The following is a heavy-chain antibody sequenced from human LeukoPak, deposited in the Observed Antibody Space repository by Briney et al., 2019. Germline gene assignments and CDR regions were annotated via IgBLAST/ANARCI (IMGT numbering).Heavy chain of an antibody. CDR1: GGSFSGYY. V-gene: IGHV4-34*01. CDR2: INHSGST. J-gene: IGHJ6*02. Sequence: PSETLPLTCAVYGGSFSGYYWSWIRQPPGKGLEWIGEINHSGSTNYNPSLKSRVTISVDTSKNQFSLKLSSVTAADTAVYYCARAVRNHIVVVTAIRPHYGMDVWGQGTTVTVSS. D-gene: IGHD2-21*02. CDR3: ARAVRNHIVVVTAIRPHYGMDV.